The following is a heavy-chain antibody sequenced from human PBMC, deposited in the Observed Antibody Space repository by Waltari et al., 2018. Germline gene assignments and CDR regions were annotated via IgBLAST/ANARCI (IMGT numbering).Heavy chain of an antibody. J-gene: IGHJ1*01. D-gene: IGHD4-17*01. CDR1: GGSISSYY. CDR3: ARDSSHTTVTTWYPTYFQH. V-gene: IGHV1-2*02. Sequence: QVQLQESGPGLVKPSETLSLTCTGSGGSISSYYWSWIRQPPGKGLEWMGWINPNSGGTNYAQKFQGSVTMTRDTSISTAYMELSRLRSDDTAVYYCARDSSHTTVTTWYPTYFQHWGQGTLVTVSS. CDR2: INPNSGGT.